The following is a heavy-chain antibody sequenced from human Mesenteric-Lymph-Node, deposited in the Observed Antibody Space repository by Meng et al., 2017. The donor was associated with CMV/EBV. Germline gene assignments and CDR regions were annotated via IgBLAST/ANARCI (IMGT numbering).Heavy chain of an antibody. D-gene: IGHD2-2*01. CDR1: GGSFSSYY. CDR3: AREVADCSTTTCYFDY. V-gene: IGHV4-59*01. CDR2: IYYSGTT. Sequence: SGGSFSSYYWSWIRQPPGKGLEWIGYIYYSGTTNYNPSLKSRVTISVDTSKNQFSLKLSSVTAADTALYYCAREVADCSTTTCYFDYWGQGTPVTVSS. J-gene: IGHJ4*02.